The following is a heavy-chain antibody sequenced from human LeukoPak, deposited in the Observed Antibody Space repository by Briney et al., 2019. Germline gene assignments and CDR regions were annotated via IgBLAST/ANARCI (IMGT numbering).Heavy chain of an antibody. D-gene: IGHD3-22*01. J-gene: IGHJ1*01. Sequence: PGGSLRLSCAASGFTFSSYEMNWVRQAPGKGLEWVSAISGSGGSTYYADSVKGRFTISRDNSKNTLYLQMNSLRAEDTAVYYCAKDHYYDSSGYSEYFQHWGQGTLVTVSS. CDR3: AKDHYYDSSGYSEYFQH. CDR1: GFTFSSYE. CDR2: ISGSGGST. V-gene: IGHV3-23*01.